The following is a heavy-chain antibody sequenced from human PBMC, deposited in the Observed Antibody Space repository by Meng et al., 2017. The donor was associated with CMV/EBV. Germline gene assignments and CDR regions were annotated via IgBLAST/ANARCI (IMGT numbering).Heavy chain of an antibody. J-gene: IGHJ6*02. D-gene: IGHD3-16*01. Sequence: SETLSLTCAVYGGSFSGYYWSWIRQPPGKGLEWIGEINHSGSTNYNPSLKSRVTISVDTSKNQFSLKLSSVTAADTAAYYCFGSFTYYYGMDVWGQGTTVTVSS. CDR2: INHSGST. CDR1: GGSFSGYY. CDR3: FGSFTYYYGMDV. V-gene: IGHV4-34*01.